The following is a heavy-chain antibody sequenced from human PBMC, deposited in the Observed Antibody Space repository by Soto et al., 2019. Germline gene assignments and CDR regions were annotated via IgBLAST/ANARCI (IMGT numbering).Heavy chain of an antibody. V-gene: IGHV1-69*01. CDR2: IIPIFGTA. D-gene: IGHD3-22*01. CDR1: GGTFSSYA. Sequence: QVQPVQSGAEVKKPGSSVKVSCKASGGTFSSYAISWVRQAPGQGLEWMGGIIPIFGTANYAQKFQGRVTITANESTSTAYMELSSLRSEDTAVYYCARETYYYDTAGPPRACGIWGQGTMVTVSS. CDR3: ARETYYYDTAGPPRACGI. J-gene: IGHJ3*02.